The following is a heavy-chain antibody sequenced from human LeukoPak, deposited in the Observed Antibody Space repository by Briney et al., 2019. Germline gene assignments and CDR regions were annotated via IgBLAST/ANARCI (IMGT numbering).Heavy chain of an antibody. CDR2: IYSSGST. J-gene: IGHJ4*02. CDR1: GGSISSNY. D-gene: IGHD3-22*01. CDR3: ARDITEYNYDTFDY. V-gene: IGHV4-4*07. Sequence: SETLSLTCTVSGGSISSNYWSWIRQPAGKGLEWIGRIYSSGSTNYNPSLKSRVTMSVDTSKNQFSLKLSSVTATDTAVYYCARDITEYNYDTFDYWGQGTLVTVSS.